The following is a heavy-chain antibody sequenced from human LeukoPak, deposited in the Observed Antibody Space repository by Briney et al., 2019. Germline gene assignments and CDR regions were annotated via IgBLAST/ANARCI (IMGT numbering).Heavy chain of an antibody. CDR2: IIPILGIA. D-gene: IGHD5-18*01. CDR3: ATLVDTAIRDY. Sequence: SVKVSCKASGGTFSSYAIIWVRQAPGQGLEWTGRIIPILGIANYAQKFQGRVTITADKSTSTAYMELSSLRSEDTAVYYCATLVDTAIRDYWGQGTLVTVSS. J-gene: IGHJ4*02. V-gene: IGHV1-69*04. CDR1: GGTFSSYA.